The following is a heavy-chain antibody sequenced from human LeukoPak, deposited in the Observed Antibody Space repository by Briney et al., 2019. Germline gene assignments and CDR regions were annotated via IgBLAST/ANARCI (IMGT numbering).Heavy chain of an antibody. CDR1: GGSFSGYY. J-gene: IGHJ6*03. CDR3: ARAQGYYYYYMGV. Sequence: PSGTLSLTCAVYGGSFSGYYWSWIRQPPGKGLEWIGEINHSGSTNYNPSLKSRVTISVDTSKNQFSLKLSSVTAADTAVYYCARAQGYYYYYMGVWGKGTTVTVSS. CDR2: INHSGST. V-gene: IGHV4-34*01.